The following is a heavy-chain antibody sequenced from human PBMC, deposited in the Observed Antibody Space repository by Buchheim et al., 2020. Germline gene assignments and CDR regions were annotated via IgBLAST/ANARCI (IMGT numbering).Heavy chain of an antibody. CDR3: ARGPSGSYDGDDAFDI. CDR1: GFTFSSYA. Sequence: QVQLVESGGGVVQPGRSLRLSCAASGFTFSSYAMHWVRQAPGKGLEWVAVISYDGSNKYYADSVKGRFNISRDNSKNTLYLQMNSLRAEDTAVYYCARGPSGSYDGDDAFDIWGQGT. J-gene: IGHJ3*02. D-gene: IGHD1-26*01. CDR2: ISYDGSNK. V-gene: IGHV3-30*04.